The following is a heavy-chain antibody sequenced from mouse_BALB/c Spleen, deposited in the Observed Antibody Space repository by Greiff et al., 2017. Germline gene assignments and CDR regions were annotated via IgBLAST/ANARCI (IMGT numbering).Heavy chain of an antibody. CDR1: GFNIKDTY. D-gene: IGHD2-10*01. CDR3: ARGIPYFGPFDY. Sequence: VQLKESGAELVKPGASVKLSCTASGFNIKDTYMPWVKQRPEQGLEWIGRIDPANGNTKYDPKFQGKATITADTSSNTAYLQLSSLTSEDTAVYDCARGIPYFGPFDYWGQGTTLTVSA. CDR2: IDPANGNT. J-gene: IGHJ2*01. V-gene: IGHV14-3*02.